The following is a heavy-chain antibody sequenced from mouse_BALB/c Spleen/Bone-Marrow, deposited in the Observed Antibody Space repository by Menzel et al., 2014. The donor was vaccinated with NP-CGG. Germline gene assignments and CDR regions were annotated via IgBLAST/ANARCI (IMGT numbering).Heavy chain of an antibody. V-gene: IGHV7-3*02. CDR1: GFTFTDYY. CDR3: ARDSRSTVSHFDY. Sequence: EVQVVESGGGLVQPGGSLRLSCATSGFTFTDYYMNWVRQPPGKALEWLGFIRNKANGYTTEYSASVKGRFTISRDNSHSILYLQMNTLRAEDSATYYCARDSRSTVSHFDYWGQGTTLTVSS. J-gene: IGHJ2*01. CDR2: IRNKANGYTT. D-gene: IGHD1-1*01.